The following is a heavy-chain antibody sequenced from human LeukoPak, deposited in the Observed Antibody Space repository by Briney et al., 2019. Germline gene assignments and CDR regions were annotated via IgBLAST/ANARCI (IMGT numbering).Heavy chain of an antibody. D-gene: IGHD3-22*01. J-gene: IGHJ3*02. Sequence: GGSLRLSCAASGFTFSSYSMNWVRQAPGKGLEWVSSISSSSSYIYYADSVKGRFTISRDNAKNSLYLQMNSLRAEDTAVYYCARGGYDSSGYYSTRAFDIWGQGTMVTVSS. V-gene: IGHV3-21*04. CDR1: GFTFSSYS. CDR3: ARGGYDSSGYYSTRAFDI. CDR2: ISSSSSYI.